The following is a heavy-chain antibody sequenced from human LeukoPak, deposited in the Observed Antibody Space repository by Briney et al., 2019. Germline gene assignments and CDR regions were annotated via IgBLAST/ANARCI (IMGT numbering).Heavy chain of an antibody. V-gene: IGHV3-30*04. CDR2: ISYDGSNK. D-gene: IGHD4-17*01. Sequence: PGGPLSLSCGASGFTFSSYAMHWVRQAPGKGREGVAVISYDGSNKYYAHSVKGRFTTSTDNSKNTLYLQMNSLRAEDTAVYYCARVYGKPEYYFDYWGQGTLVTVSS. CDR1: GFTFSSYA. CDR3: ARVYGKPEYYFDY. J-gene: IGHJ4*02.